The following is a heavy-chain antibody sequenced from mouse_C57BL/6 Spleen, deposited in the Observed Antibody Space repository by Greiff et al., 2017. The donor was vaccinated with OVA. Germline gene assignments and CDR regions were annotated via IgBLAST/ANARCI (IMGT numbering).Heavy chain of an antibody. V-gene: IGHV1-69*01. D-gene: IGHD1-1*01. CDR2: IDPSDSYT. CDR3: ARLSYGSSYDY. CDR1: GYTFTSYW. J-gene: IGHJ2*01. Sequence: VQLQQPGAELVMPGASVKLSCKASGYTFTSYWMHWVKQRPGQGLEWIGEIDPSDSYTNYNQKFKGKSTLTVDKSSSTAYMQLSSLTSEDSAVYYCARLSYGSSYDYWGQGTTLTVSS.